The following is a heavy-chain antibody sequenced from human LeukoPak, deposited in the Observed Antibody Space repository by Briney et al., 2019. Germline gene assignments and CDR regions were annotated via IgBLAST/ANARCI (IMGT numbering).Heavy chain of an antibody. J-gene: IGHJ4*02. CDR1: GFTFSSYG. CDR3: ARDRGSTEFDY. Sequence: GGSLRLSCAASGFTFSSYGMHWVRQAPGKGLVWVSRIHSDGSTTSYADYVKGRFTISRDNAKNTLYLQMNSLRIEDTAVYYCARDRGSTEFDYWGQGTLVTVSS. D-gene: IGHD1-26*01. V-gene: IGHV3-74*01. CDR2: IHSDGSTT.